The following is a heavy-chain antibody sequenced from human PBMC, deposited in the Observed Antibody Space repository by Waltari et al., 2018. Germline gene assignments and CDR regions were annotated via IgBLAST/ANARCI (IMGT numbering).Heavy chain of an antibody. Sequence: QVHLVESGGGVVQPGRSQRLSCAASGFTFSTYGMHWVRQAPGKGLEWVALISYDGSNKYYAESVKGRFTISRDNSKNTLYLQMNSLRVEDTAAYYCAKDGVGTSWLNYNYYYMDVWGKGTTVSVSS. CDR3: AKDGVGTSWLNYNYYYMDV. CDR1: GFTFSTYG. J-gene: IGHJ6*03. V-gene: IGHV3-30*18. D-gene: IGHD1-26*01. CDR2: ISYDGSNK.